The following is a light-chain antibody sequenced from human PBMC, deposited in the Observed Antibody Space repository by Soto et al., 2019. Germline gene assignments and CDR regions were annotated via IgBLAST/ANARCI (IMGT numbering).Light chain of an antibody. Sequence: EIPMTQSPSTLPASLGERATLTCRASQTISSWLAWYQQKPGKAPDLLIYDASTLQSGVPSRFSGSGSGTDFALTINNLQPEDFGTFYCQQNYSTPWTFGQGTKVDIK. CDR1: QTISSW. CDR2: DAS. CDR3: QQNYSTPWT. J-gene: IGKJ1*01. V-gene: IGKV1-39*01.